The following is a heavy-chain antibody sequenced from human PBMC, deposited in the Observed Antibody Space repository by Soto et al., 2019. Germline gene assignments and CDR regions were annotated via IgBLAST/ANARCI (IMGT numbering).Heavy chain of an antibody. CDR1: GCTFRSHS. D-gene: IGHD2-21*02. V-gene: IGHV3-23*01. CDR3: AKAITNRLRVVDY. Sequence: GGPLIISWAASGCTFRSHSVTWIRQAPGKGLEWVSAIDGSGDSTYYADSVKGRFTISRDNSKNTLYLQMNRLRVEDTAVYYCAKAITNRLRVVDYWGQGTLVNVSS. CDR2: IDGSGDST. J-gene: IGHJ4*02.